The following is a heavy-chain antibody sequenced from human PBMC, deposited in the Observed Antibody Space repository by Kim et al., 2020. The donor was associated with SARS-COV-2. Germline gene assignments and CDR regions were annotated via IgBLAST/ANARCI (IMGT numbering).Heavy chain of an antibody. D-gene: IGHD3-22*01. CDR3: AKDDYDSRSLWFDP. Sequence: ADSVKGRFTIARDNSKNTLYLQMNSQRAEDTAVYYCAKDDYDSRSLWFDPWGQGTLVTVSS. V-gene: IGHV3-33*06. J-gene: IGHJ5*02.